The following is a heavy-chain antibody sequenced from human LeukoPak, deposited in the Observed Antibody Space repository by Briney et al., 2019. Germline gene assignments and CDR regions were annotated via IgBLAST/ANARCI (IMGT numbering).Heavy chain of an antibody. CDR2: IYYSGST. V-gene: IGHV4-59*01. D-gene: IGHD3-10*01. Sequence: SETLSLTCTASGGSISSYYWSWIRQPPGKGLEWIGYIYYSGSTNYNPSLKSRVTISVDTSKNQFSLKLSSVTAADTAVYYCARHAMVRGVTISVLPFDYWGQGTLVTVSS. CDR3: ARHAMVRGVTISVLPFDY. J-gene: IGHJ4*02. CDR1: GGSISSYY.